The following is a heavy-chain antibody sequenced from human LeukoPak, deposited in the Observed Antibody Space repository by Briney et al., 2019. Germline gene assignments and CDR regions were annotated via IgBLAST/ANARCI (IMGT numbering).Heavy chain of an antibody. CDR3: ARGSGSGSYYNYYMDV. CDR1: GYTFTSYG. V-gene: IGHV1-18*01. Sequence: ASVKVSCKASGYTFTSYGISWVRRAPGQGLEWMGWISAYNGNTNYAQKLQGRVTMTTDTSTSTAYMELRSPRSDDTAVYYCARGSGSGSYYNYYMDVWGKGTTVTVSS. J-gene: IGHJ6*03. CDR2: ISAYNGNT. D-gene: IGHD3-10*01.